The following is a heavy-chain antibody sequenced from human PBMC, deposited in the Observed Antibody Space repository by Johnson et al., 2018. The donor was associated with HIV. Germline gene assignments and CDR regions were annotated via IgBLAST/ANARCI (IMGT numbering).Heavy chain of an antibody. Sequence: VQLVESGGGVVQPGRSLRLSCAASGFTFGTFAMHWVRQAPGKGLEWVAVISYDGNNKYYADSVKGRFTISRDNSKNTLYLQMNSLRAEDTAVYYCAKDVGNYWPNAFDIWGQGTTVTVSS. CDR1: GFTFGTFA. CDR3: AKDVGNYWPNAFDI. D-gene: IGHD3-22*01. J-gene: IGHJ3*02. CDR2: ISYDGNNK. V-gene: IGHV3-30*04.